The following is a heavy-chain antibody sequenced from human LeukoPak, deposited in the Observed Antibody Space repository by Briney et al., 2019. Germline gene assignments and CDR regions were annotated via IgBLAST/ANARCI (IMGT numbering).Heavy chain of an antibody. Sequence: SETLSLTCTVSGGSISSYYWSWIRQPPGKGLEWIGYIYYSGSTNYNPSLKSRVTISVDTSKNQFSLKLSSVTAADTAVYYCAREAIAAPYPDYWGRGTLVTVSS. J-gene: IGHJ4*02. D-gene: IGHD6-13*01. CDR2: IYYSGST. CDR3: AREAIAAPYPDY. CDR1: GGSISSYY. V-gene: IGHV4-59*12.